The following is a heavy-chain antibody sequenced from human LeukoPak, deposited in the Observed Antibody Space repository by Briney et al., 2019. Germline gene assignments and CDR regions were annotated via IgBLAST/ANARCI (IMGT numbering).Heavy chain of an antibody. J-gene: IGHJ5*02. CDR3: LSSAWLGA. D-gene: IGHD6-13*01. Sequence: PGGSLRLSCSASGFTFSTYALHWVRQAPGKGLEYVSLITSNGGGTYYADSVKGRFTISRDNSKNTLYLQMTSLRIEDTAVYYCLSSAWLGAWGQGTLVIVSS. V-gene: IGHV3-64D*06. CDR1: GFTFSTYA. CDR2: ITSNGGGT.